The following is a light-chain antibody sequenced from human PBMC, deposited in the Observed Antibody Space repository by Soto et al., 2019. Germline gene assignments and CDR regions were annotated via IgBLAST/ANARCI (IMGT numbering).Light chain of an antibody. J-gene: IGKJ2*01. Sequence: DIHMTQSPPSLSASVGDRVSITCRASETISSNYLNWYQQKPGKAPKLLVYASSILHGGVPSRFTGTGSGTDFTLTISSLQPEDFAIYYCQQSFDTSYTFGQGTKLEI. CDR2: ASS. CDR3: QQSFDTSYT. V-gene: IGKV1-39*01. CDR1: ETISSNY.